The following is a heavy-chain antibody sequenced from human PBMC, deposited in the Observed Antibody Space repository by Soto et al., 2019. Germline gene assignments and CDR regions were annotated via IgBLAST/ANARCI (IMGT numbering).Heavy chain of an antibody. CDR1: GGYISTSYC. CDR2: IFHSGVT. D-gene: IGHD6-25*01. Sequence: QVQLQESGPGLVKPSGTLSLTCDVSGGYISTSYCWSWFSHHPGKELEWIGEIFHSGVTNYKPSLKSRGTMSVDKAKCQFTLTMSFVSAAATAVYFCERASHNDSGGAFHHWGQGTLVTVSS. CDR3: ERASHNDSGGAFHH. V-gene: IGHV4-4*02. J-gene: IGHJ3*01.